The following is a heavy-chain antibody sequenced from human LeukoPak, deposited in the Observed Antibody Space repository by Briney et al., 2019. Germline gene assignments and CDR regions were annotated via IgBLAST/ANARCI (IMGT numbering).Heavy chain of an antibody. Sequence: GGSLRLSCAASGFTFSSYAMSWVRQAPGKGLEWVSAISGNGGSTQYADSVQGRFAISRDNSKNTLYLQMNSLRAEDTAVYFCAKDPNGDYIGTFDIWGQGTMVTVSS. J-gene: IGHJ3*02. V-gene: IGHV3-23*01. CDR1: GFTFSSYA. CDR2: ISGNGGST. D-gene: IGHD4-17*01. CDR3: AKDPNGDYIGTFDI.